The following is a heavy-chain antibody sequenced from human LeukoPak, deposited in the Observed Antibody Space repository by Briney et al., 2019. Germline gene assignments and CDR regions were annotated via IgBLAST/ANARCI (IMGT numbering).Heavy chain of an antibody. Sequence: GGSLRLSCVVSGITVSSNYMSWVRQAPGKGLEWVSVIYSGGSTYYADSVKGRFTISRDNSKNTLYLQMNSLRAEDTAVYYCAMPSYYYGMDVWGQGTTVTVSS. CDR2: IYSGGST. CDR1: GITVSSNY. CDR3: AMPSYYYGMDV. J-gene: IGHJ6*02. V-gene: IGHV3-53*01.